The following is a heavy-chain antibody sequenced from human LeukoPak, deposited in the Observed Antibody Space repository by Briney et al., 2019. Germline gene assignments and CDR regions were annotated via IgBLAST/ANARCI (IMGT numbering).Heavy chain of an antibody. V-gene: IGHV1-69*05. CDR3: VTSKTGSNRNNYHYYYQGV. CDR2: IIPISNTA. D-gene: IGHD1-14*01. J-gene: IGHJ6*03. Sequence: SVKVSCKASGGTLNNYAISWVRQAPGQGLEWMGGIIPISNTADFTQKFQGRVTLTTDESTSTVYLELRGLRSEDTAVYYCVTSKTGSNRNNYHYYYQGVWGKGTTVTVSS. CDR1: GGTLNNYA.